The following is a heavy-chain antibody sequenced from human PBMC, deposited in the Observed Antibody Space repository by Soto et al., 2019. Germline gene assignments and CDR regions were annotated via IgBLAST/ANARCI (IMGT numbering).Heavy chain of an antibody. V-gene: IGHV3-66*01. Sequence: EVQLVESGGGLVQPGGSLRLSCAASGFTVSSNYMSWVRQAPGKGLEWVSVIYSGGSTYYADSVKGRFTISRDKSKNTLYLQMNSLRAEDTAVYYCARDWDRRPPTVTTGADNWFDPWGQGTLVTVSS. CDR1: GFTVSSNY. CDR3: ARDWDRRPPTVTTGADNWFDP. J-gene: IGHJ5*02. CDR2: IYSGGST. D-gene: IGHD4-17*01.